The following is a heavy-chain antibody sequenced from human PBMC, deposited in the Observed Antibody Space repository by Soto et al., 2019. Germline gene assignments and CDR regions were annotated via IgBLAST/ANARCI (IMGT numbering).Heavy chain of an antibody. J-gene: IGHJ4*02. Sequence: QVQLVQSGAEVKKPGASVKVSCKASGYTFTSYAMHWVRQAPGQRLEWMGWINAGNGNTKYSQKFQGRVTITRDTSASTGYMVLSSLRSEDTAVYYCARDPGYSYGYNWGQGTLVTVSS. CDR2: INAGNGNT. CDR3: ARDPGYSYGYN. CDR1: GYTFTSYA. D-gene: IGHD5-18*01. V-gene: IGHV1-3*01.